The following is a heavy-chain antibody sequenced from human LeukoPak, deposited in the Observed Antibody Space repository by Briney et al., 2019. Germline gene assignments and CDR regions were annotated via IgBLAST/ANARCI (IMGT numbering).Heavy chain of an antibody. CDR2: IYTSGST. Sequence: PSETLSLTCTVSGGSISSYYWSWIRQPAGKGLEWIGRIYTSGSTNYNPSLKSRVTMSVDTSQNQFSLKLSSVTAADTAVYYCARLRSAAGIRWFDPWGQGTLVTVSS. CDR3: ARLRSAAGIRWFDP. V-gene: IGHV4-4*07. D-gene: IGHD6-13*01. CDR1: GGSISSYY. J-gene: IGHJ5*02.